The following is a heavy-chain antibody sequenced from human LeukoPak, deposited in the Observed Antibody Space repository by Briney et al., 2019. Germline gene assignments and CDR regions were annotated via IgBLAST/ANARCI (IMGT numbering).Heavy chain of an antibody. CDR2: IYSGGST. CDR1: GFTVSSNY. J-gene: IGHJ4*02. D-gene: IGHD3-9*01. Sequence: GGSLRLSCAASGFTVSSNYMSWVRQAPGKGLEWVSVIYSGGSTYYADSVKGRFTISRDNSKNTLYLQMNSLRAEDTAVYYCAKDGDRLRYFDWLNPSDYWGQGTLVTVSS. V-gene: IGHV3-53*05. CDR3: AKDGDRLRYFDWLNPSDY.